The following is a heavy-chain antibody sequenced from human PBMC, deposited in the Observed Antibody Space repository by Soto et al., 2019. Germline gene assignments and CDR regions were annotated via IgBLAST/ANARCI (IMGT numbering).Heavy chain of an antibody. CDR1: GGSFSGYY. Sequence: PSETLSLTCAVYGGSFSGYYWSWIRQPPGKGLEWIGEINHSGSTNYNPSLKSRVTISVDTSKNQFSLKLSSVTAADTAVYYCARLAYYDFWSGYPGELGFDPWGQGTLVTVSS. D-gene: IGHD3-3*01. CDR3: ARLAYYDFWSGYPGELGFDP. J-gene: IGHJ5*02. CDR2: INHSGST. V-gene: IGHV4-34*01.